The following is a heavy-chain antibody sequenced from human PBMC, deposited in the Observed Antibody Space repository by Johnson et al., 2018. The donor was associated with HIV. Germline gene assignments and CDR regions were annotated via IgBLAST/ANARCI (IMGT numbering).Heavy chain of an antibody. J-gene: IGHJ3*02. CDR2: IYSGGST. CDR1: GFTVSSNY. D-gene: IGHD1-1*01. Sequence: VQLVESGGGLIQPGGSLRLSCVGSGFTVSSNYMSWVRQAPGKGLECVSVIYSGGSTYYADSVKGRFTISRDNSKNTLYFQMNGLRAEDTAVYYCAKHNRGAFYIWGQGKMVTVSS. CDR3: AKHNRGAFYI. V-gene: IGHV3-53*01.